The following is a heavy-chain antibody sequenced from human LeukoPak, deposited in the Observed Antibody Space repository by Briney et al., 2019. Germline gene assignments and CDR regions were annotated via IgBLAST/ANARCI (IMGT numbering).Heavy chain of an antibody. V-gene: IGHV3-20*01. D-gene: IGHD3-10*01. CDR1: GFTFDDYG. J-gene: IGHJ4*02. CDR2: INWNGGST. Sequence: PGGSLRLSCAASGFTFDDYGMSWVRQAPGKGLEWVSGINWNGGSTGYADSVKGRFTISRDNAKNSLYLQMNSLRAEDTALYHCARSFYYGSGRTVFDYWGQGTLVTVSS. CDR3: ARSFYYGSGRTVFDY.